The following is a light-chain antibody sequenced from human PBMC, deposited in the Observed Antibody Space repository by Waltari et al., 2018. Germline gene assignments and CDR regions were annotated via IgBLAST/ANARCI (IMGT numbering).Light chain of an antibody. J-gene: IGKJ1*01. CDR3: QHYVRLPAT. Sequence: EIVLTQSPGNLSLSPGERATLSCRASQSVGRSLAWYQQIPGQAPRLLIYGASSRATGIPDRFSGSGSGTDFSLTISRLEPEDFAVYFCQHYVRLPATFGQGTKVAI. CDR2: GAS. CDR1: QSVGRS. V-gene: IGKV3-20*01.